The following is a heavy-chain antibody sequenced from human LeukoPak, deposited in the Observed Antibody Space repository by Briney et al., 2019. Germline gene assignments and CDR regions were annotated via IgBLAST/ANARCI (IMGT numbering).Heavy chain of an antibody. J-gene: IGHJ4*02. D-gene: IGHD4-17*01. CDR2: INPNSGGT. V-gene: IGHV1-2*02. CDR1: GYTFTVYY. CDR3: ASPYLISGDYGFDY. Sequence: ASVKVSSKASGYTFTVYYMHWVRQAPGQGMEGMGWINPNSGGTNYAQKFQGRVTITRDTAITTPYMELSRLRSADTAVYYCASPYLISGDYGFDYWGQGTLVTVSS.